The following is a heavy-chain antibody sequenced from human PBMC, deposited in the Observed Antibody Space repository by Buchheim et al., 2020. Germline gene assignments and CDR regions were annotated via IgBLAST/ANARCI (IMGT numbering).Heavy chain of an antibody. V-gene: IGHV4-34*01. D-gene: IGHD5-18*01. CDR3: ARGEWGYGYGRTKNNWFDP. Sequence: QVQLQQWGAGLLKPSETLSLTCAVYGGSFSGYYWSWIRQPPGKGLEWIGEINHSGSTNYNPSLKSRVTISVDTSKNQFSLKLSSVTAADTAVYYCARGEWGYGYGRTKNNWFDPWGQGTL. CDR2: INHSGST. CDR1: GGSFSGYY. J-gene: IGHJ5*02.